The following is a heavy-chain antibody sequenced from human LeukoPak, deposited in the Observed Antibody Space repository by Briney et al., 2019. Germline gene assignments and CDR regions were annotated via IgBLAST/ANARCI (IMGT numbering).Heavy chain of an antibody. CDR2: GRYDGSNK. CDR1: GFTFSSYD. J-gene: IGHJ4*02. CDR3: AKRPPGSGLDY. V-gene: IGHV3-30*02. Sequence: GGSLRLSCATSGFTFSSYDMHWVRQAPGKGLEWVAFGRYDGSNKNYADSVQGRFTISRDNSKNTLYLHMTSLRAEDTAVYYCAKRPPGSGLDYWGQGTLVTVSS. D-gene: IGHD3-10*01.